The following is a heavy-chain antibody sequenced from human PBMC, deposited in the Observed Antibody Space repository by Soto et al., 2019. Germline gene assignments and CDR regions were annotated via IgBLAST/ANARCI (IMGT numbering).Heavy chain of an antibody. J-gene: IGHJ6*02. CDR1: GGTFSSYA. V-gene: IGHV1-69*13. CDR2: IIPIFGTA. D-gene: IGHD2-21*01. CDR3: ARDMWRTEPKPSNYYYYGMDV. Sequence: SLKVSCKASGGTFSSYAISWVRQAPGQGLEWMGGIIPIFGTANYAQKFQGRVTITADESTSTAYMELSSLRSEDTAVYYCARDMWRTEPKPSNYYYYGMDVWGQGTTVTVSS.